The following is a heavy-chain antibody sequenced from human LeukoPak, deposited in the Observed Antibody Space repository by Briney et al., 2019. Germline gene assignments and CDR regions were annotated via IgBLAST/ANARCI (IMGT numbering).Heavy chain of an antibody. J-gene: IGHJ4*02. CDR2: IYYSGST. V-gene: IGHV4-59*08. CDR3: ARHEGIAALSPLIY. CDR1: GGSISSYY. D-gene: IGHD6-13*01. Sequence: PSETLSLTCTVSGGSISSYYWSWIRQPPGKGLEWIGYIYYSGSTNYNPSLKSRVTISVDSSKNQFSLKLSSVTAADTAVYYCARHEGIAALSPLIYGGQGTLVTVSS.